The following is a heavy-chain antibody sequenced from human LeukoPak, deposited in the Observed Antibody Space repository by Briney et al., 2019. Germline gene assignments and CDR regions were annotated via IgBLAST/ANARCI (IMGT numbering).Heavy chain of an antibody. J-gene: IGHJ4*02. CDR2: FDPEDGET. CDR1: GYTLTELS. Sequence: EGSVKVSCKVSGYTLTELSMHWVRQAPGKGLEWMGGFDPEDGETIYAQKFQGRVTMTEDTSSDTAYMELSSLRSEDTAVYYCATLPSSGSHDYWGQGTLVTVSS. CDR3: ATLPSSGSHDY. V-gene: IGHV1-24*01. D-gene: IGHD1-26*01.